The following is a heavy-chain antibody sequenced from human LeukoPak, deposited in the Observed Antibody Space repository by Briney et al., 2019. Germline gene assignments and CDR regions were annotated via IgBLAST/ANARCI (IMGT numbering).Heavy chain of an antibody. V-gene: IGHV4-59*08. J-gene: IGHJ5*02. CDR3: ARHGGSGVSYNWSDP. CDR1: GGSISSYY. CDR2: IYYSGST. Sequence: SSETLSLTCTVSGGSISSYYWSWIRQPPGKGLEWIGYIYYSGSTNYNPFLKSRVTISVDTSKNQFSLKLSSVTAADTAVYYCARHGGSGVSYNWSDPWGQGTLVTVSS. D-gene: IGHD3-10*01.